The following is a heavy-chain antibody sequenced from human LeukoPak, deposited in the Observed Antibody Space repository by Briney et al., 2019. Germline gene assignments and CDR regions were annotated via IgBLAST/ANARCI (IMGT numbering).Heavy chain of an antibody. CDR3: ARDRGSSWYDAFDI. Sequence: SEKLSCNCTVSGGSISSYYWSWIRQPAGNGREGIGRIYTSGSTNYNPSLKSRATMSVDTSKNQFSLKLSSVTAADTAVYYCARDRGSSWYDAFDIWGQGTMVTVSS. D-gene: IGHD6-13*01. CDR2: IYTSGST. J-gene: IGHJ3*02. CDR1: GGSISSYY. V-gene: IGHV4-4*07.